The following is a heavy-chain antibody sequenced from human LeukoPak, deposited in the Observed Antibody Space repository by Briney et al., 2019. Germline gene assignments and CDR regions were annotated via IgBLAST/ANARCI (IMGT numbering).Heavy chain of an antibody. CDR3: VQDGPPRSDY. J-gene: IGHJ4*02. Sequence: SETLSLTCTVSGASISTYYWSWIRQPAGKGLEWIGRIFASGNTNYNPSVKRRIAMSVDTSKNQFSLNLTSVTAADTAIYSCVQDGPPRSDYWGQGILVTVSS. CDR2: IFASGNT. D-gene: IGHD5-24*01. V-gene: IGHV4-4*07. CDR1: GASISTYY.